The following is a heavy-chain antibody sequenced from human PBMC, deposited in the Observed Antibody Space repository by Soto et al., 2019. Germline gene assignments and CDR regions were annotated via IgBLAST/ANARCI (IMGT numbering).Heavy chain of an antibody. CDR1: GYSFSSYW. J-gene: IGHJ4*02. CDR2: IYPGDSDT. D-gene: IGHD6-13*01. V-gene: IGHV5-51*01. CDR3: ARPGDRSSWPY. Sequence: PGESLKISCKGSGYSFSSYWIGWVRQMPGKGLEWMGIIYPGDSDTRYSPSFQGQVTISADKSINTAYLQWSSLKASDTATYYCARPGDRSSWPYCGQGTLVTVSS.